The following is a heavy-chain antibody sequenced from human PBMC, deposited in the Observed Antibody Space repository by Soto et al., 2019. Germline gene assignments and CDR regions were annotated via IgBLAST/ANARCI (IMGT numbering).Heavy chain of an antibody. J-gene: IGHJ4*02. D-gene: IGHD6-13*01. Sequence: PGGSLRLSCAASGFTFSSNLMHWVRQAPGKGLVWVSRINSDGSITSYADSVKGQFTISRDNAKNTLYLQMNSLRAEDTAVYYCARGSSSWYVSFDYWGQGILVTVSS. CDR2: INSDGSIT. CDR3: ARGSSSWYVSFDY. CDR1: GFTFSSNL. V-gene: IGHV3-74*01.